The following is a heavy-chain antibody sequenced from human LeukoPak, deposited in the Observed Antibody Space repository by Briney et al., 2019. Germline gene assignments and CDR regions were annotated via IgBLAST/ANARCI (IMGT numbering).Heavy chain of an antibody. CDR1: GYTFTGYY. CDR3: ARTNTAMDLMIDY. D-gene: IGHD5-18*01. V-gene: IGHV1-2*02. CDR2: INPNSGGT. Sequence: ASVKVSCKASGYTFTGYYMHWVRQAPGQGLEWMGWINPNSGGTNYAQKFQGRVTMTRDTSISTAYMELSRLRSDDTAVYYCARTNTAMDLMIDYWGQGTLVTVSS. J-gene: IGHJ4*02.